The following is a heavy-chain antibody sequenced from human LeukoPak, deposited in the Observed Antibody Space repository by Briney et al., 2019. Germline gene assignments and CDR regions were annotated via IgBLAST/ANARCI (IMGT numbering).Heavy chain of an antibody. V-gene: IGHV3-15*01. CDR1: GFTFSNAW. CDR3: TTDRRDWNPRD. CDR2: IKSKTDGGTI. D-gene: IGHD1-1*01. J-gene: IGHJ4*02. Sequence: GGSLRLSCAASGFTFSNAWMSWVRQAPGKGLEWVGRIKSKTDGGTIDYAAPVKGRFTISRDDSKITLYLQMNSLKTEDTAVYYCTTDRRDWNPRDWGQGTLVTVSS.